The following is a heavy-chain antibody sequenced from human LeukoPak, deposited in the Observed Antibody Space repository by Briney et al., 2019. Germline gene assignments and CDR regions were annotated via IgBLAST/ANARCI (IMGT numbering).Heavy chain of an antibody. CDR2: IHHSGST. Sequence: SDTLSLTCAVSGASISSGYSWSWIRQPPGKGLEWIGYIHHSGSTYYKSALKSRVTISVDRSKNQFSLELTSVTAADTAVYYCARQHCTGTSCYESYWGRGTLVTVSS. CDR1: GASISSGYS. D-gene: IGHD2-15*01. V-gene: IGHV4-30-2*01. CDR3: ARQHCTGTSCYESY. J-gene: IGHJ4*02.